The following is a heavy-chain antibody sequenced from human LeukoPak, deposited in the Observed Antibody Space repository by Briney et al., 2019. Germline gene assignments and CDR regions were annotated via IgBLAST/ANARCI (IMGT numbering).Heavy chain of an antibody. J-gene: IGHJ5*02. Sequence: PGGSLRLSCAASGCTFSDYYMSWIRQASGRGLEWVLYISSSGSTIYYADSVKGRFTISRDNAKNSLYLQMNSLRAEDTAVYYCARDWGFGSSLSPWGQGTLVTVSS. CDR1: GCTFSDYY. CDR3: ARDWGFGSSLSP. CDR2: ISSSGSTI. V-gene: IGHV3-11*01. D-gene: IGHD2-15*01.